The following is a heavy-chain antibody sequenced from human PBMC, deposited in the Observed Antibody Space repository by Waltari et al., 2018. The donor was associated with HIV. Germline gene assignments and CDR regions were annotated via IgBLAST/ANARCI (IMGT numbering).Heavy chain of an antibody. CDR1: GGSFSGYY. CDR3: ARGVRDYDSSGYYFDY. J-gene: IGHJ4*02. V-gene: IGHV4-34*01. D-gene: IGHD3-22*01. Sequence: QVQLQQWGAGLLQPSETLSLTCAVYGGSFSGYYWSWIRQPPGKGLEWIGEINHSGSTNYNPSLKSRVTISVDTSKNQFSLKLSSVTAADTAVYYCARGVRDYDSSGYYFDYWGQGTLVTVSS. CDR2: INHSGST.